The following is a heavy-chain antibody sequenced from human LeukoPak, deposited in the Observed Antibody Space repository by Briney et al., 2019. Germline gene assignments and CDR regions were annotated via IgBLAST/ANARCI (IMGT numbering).Heavy chain of an antibody. CDR2: MNPNSGNT. CDR3: ARGSRYEWELQPYAFDI. V-gene: IGHV1-8*01. J-gene: IGHJ3*02. D-gene: IGHD1-26*01. CDR1: GYTFTSYD. Sequence: GASVKVSCKASGYTFTSYDINWVRQATGQGLEWMGWMNPNSGNTGYAQKFQGRVTMTRNTSISTAYMELSSLRSEDTAVYYCARGSRYEWELQPYAFDIWGQGTMATVSS.